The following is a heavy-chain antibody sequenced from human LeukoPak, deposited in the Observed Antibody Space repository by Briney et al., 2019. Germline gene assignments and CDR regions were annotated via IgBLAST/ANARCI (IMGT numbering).Heavy chain of an antibody. CDR3: ARLPFDCTNGVCYSVSVDY. Sequence: GASVKVSCKASGYTFTGYYMHWVRQAPGQGLEWMGWINPNSGGTNYAQKFQGRVTMTRDTSISTAYMELSRLRSDDTAVYYCARLPFDCTNGVCYSVSVDYWGQGTLVTVSS. CDR1: GYTFTGYY. D-gene: IGHD2-8*01. V-gene: IGHV1-2*02. J-gene: IGHJ4*02. CDR2: INPNSGGT.